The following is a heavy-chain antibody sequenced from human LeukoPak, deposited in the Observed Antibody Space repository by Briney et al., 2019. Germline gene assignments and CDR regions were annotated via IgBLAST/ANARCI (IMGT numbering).Heavy chain of an antibody. CDR3: AGVLRYFDWLPTNRDY. V-gene: IGHV4-39*07. Sequence: PSETLSLTCTVSGGSISSSSYYWGWIRQPPGKGLEWIGEINHSGSTNYNPSLKSRVTISVDTSKNQFSLKLSSVTAADTAVYYCAGVLRYFDWLPTNRDYWGQGTLVTVSS. D-gene: IGHD3-9*01. CDR2: INHSGST. CDR1: GGSISSSSYY. J-gene: IGHJ4*02.